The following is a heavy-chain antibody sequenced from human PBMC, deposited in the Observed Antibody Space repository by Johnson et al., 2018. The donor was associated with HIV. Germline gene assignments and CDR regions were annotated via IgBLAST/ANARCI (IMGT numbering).Heavy chain of an antibody. V-gene: IGHV3-11*04. CDR1: GFTFSDYY. D-gene: IGHD3/OR15-3a*01. Sequence: QVQLVESGGGLVKPGGSLRLSCAASGFTFSDYYMSWIRQAPGKGLEWISYISSSGGTIFYADSVKGRFTISRDIAKNTLYLQMNSLRAEDTAVYYCARDGRGLDAFDIWGQGTVVTVSS. CDR2: ISSSGGTI. CDR3: ARDGRGLDAFDI. J-gene: IGHJ3*02.